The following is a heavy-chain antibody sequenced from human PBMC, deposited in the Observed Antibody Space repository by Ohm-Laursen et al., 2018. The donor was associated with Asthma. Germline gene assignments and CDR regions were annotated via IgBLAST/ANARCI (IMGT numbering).Heavy chain of an antibody. CDR1: GGSISSSSYY. D-gene: IGHD1-26*01. CDR2: IYYSGST. CDR3: ARDRRSGSYPPAVDAFDI. J-gene: IGHJ3*02. Sequence: SETLSLTCTVSGGSISSSSYYWGWIRQPPGKGLEWIGSIYYSGSTYYNPSLKSRVTISVDTSKNQFSLKLSSVTAADTAVYYCARDRRSGSYPPAVDAFDIWGQGTMVTVSS. V-gene: IGHV4-39*07.